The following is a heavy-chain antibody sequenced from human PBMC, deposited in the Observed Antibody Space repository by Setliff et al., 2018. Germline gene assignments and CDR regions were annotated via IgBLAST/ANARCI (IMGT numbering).Heavy chain of an antibody. Sequence: GESLKISCAASGFTFSTYWMSWVRQAPGKGLEWVANIKQDGSDKYYVDSVKGRFTISRDNAKNSLYLQMSNLRAEDTAVYYCARGGYSYGYWGQGTLVTVSS. CDR2: IKQDGSDK. CDR3: ARGGYSYGY. CDR1: GFTFSTYW. D-gene: IGHD5-18*01. J-gene: IGHJ4*02. V-gene: IGHV3-7*04.